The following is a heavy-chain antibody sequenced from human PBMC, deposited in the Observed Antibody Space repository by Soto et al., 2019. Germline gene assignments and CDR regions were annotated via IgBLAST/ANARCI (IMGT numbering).Heavy chain of an antibody. J-gene: IGHJ6*02. V-gene: IGHV3-21*01. D-gene: IGHD3-16*01. Sequence: GGSLRLSCAASGFTFSSYSMNWVRQAPGKGLEWVSSISSSSSYIYYADSVKGRFTISRDNAKNSLYLQMTSLRAEDTAVYYCARIRTYDYVWGSYQYGMDVWGQGTTVTVSS. CDR3: ARIRTYDYVWGSYQYGMDV. CDR2: ISSSSSYI. CDR1: GFTFSSYS.